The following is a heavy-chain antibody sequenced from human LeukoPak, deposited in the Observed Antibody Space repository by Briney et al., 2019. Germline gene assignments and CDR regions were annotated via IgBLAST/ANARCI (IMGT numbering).Heavy chain of an antibody. Sequence: GGSLRLSCEASGFTFSSFGMHWVRQAPGKGLEWVAFIRRDGDVIYYADSVKGRFTISRDNAKNSLYLQMNSLRAEDTAVYYCARGLRITMVRGVAQYYYGMDVWGQGTTVTVSS. J-gene: IGHJ6*02. CDR3: ARGLRITMVRGVAQYYYGMDV. CDR1: GFTFSSFG. CDR2: IRRDGDVI. V-gene: IGHV3-30*02. D-gene: IGHD3-10*01.